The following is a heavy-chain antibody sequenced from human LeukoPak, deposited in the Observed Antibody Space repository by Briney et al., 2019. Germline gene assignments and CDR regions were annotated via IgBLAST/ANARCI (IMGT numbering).Heavy chain of an antibody. CDR2: IYTSGST. CDR3: ASVKLRFLEWSERNNWFDP. CDR1: GGSISSYY. V-gene: IGHV4-4*07. Sequence: SETLSLTCTVSGGSISSYYWSWIRQPAGKGLEWIGRIYTSGSTNYNPSLKSRVTMSVDTSKNQFSLKLSSVTAADTAVYYCASVKLRFLEWSERNNWFDPWGQGTLVTVSS. D-gene: IGHD3-3*01. J-gene: IGHJ5*02.